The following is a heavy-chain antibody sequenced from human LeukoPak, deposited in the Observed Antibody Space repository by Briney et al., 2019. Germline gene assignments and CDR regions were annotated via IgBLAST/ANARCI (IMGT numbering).Heavy chain of an antibody. CDR1: GFTVDDYA. Sequence: GRSLRLSCAASGFTVDDYAMHWVRQAPGKGLEWVSDISWNSGSIGYADSVKGRFTISRDNAKNSLYLQMNSLRAEDTALYYCAKASSTSSQPNYLDYWGQGTLVTVSS. V-gene: IGHV3-9*01. D-gene: IGHD2-2*01. CDR2: ISWNSGSI. CDR3: AKASSTSSQPNYLDY. J-gene: IGHJ4*02.